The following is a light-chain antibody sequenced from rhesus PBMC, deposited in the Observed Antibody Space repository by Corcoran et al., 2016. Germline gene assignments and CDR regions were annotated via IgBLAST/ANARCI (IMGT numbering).Light chain of an antibody. Sequence: QAALTQPPSVSGSPGQSVTISCTGTSSDIGGYNYVAWYQQHPGKAPKLMIYDVSKRPSGVSDRFSGSKSGNTASLTISGLQAEDEADYYCCSYAGSNTYDVFGSGTKLTVL. V-gene: IGLV2-23*01. CDR3: CSYAGSNTYDV. J-gene: IGLJ6*01. CDR2: DVS. CDR1: SSDIGGYNY.